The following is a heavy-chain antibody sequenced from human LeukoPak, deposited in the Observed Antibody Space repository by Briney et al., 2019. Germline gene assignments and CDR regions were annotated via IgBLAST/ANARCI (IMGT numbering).Heavy chain of an antibody. CDR1: GYTFTSYG. CDR2: ISAYNGNT. D-gene: IGHD2-2*01. CDR3: ARERGYCSSTSCYVGDLYYYYGMDV. Sequence: HEASVKVSCKASGYTFTSYGISWVRQAPGQGLEWMGWISAYNGNTNYAQKLQGRVTMTTDTSTSTAYMELRSLRSDDTAVYYCARERGYCSSTSCYVGDLYYYYGMDVWGKGTTVTVSS. V-gene: IGHV1-18*04. J-gene: IGHJ6*04.